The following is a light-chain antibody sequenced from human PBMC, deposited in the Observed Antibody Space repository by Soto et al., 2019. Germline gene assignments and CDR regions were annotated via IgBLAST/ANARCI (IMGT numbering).Light chain of an antibody. V-gene: IGLV2-14*03. CDR3: SSYTTRRTYV. J-gene: IGLJ1*01. CDR1: SSDIGAYNY. Sequence: QSALTQPASVSGSPGQSITISCTGTSSDIGAYNYVSWYQHHPGKAPKLMIYDVSNRPSGVSNRFSASKSDNTASLTSSGLQAEDEADYYCSSYTTRRTYVFGSGTKLTVL. CDR2: DVS.